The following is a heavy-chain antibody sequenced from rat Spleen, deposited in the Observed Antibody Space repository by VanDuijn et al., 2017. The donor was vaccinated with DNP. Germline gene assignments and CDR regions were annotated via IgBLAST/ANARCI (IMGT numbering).Heavy chain of an antibody. D-gene: IGHD1-4*01. CDR3: ARHVLPLRVWDY. CDR2: ISYDGGRT. Sequence: EVQLVEAGGGLVQPGRSLKLSCAASGFIISDYYMAWVRQAPTKGLEWVAYISYDGGRTYNGDSVKGRFTISRDNAKNTLYLQMNSLRSEDTATYYWARHVLPLRVWDYWGQGFMVTVSS. V-gene: IGHV5-22*01. J-gene: IGHJ2*01. CDR1: GFIISDYY.